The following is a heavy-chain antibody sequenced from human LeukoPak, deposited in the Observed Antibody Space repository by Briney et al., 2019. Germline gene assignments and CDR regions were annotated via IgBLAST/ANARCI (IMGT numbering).Heavy chain of an antibody. V-gene: IGHV1-69*13. D-gene: IGHD1-7*01. CDR2: IIPIFGTA. J-gene: IGHJ4*02. CDR3: ARDLYNWNYLFDY. CDR1: GGTFSSYA. Sequence: GAPVKVSCKASGGTFSSYAISWVRQAPGQGLEWMGGIIPIFGTANYAQKFQGRATITADESTSTAYMELSSLRSEDTAVYYCARDLYNWNYLFDYWGQGTLVTVSS.